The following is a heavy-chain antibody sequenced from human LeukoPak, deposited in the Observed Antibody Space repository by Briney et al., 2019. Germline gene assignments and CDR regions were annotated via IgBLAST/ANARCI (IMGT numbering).Heavy chain of an antibody. V-gene: IGHV3-7*03. J-gene: IGHJ6*02. CDR3: ARGGGLDV. CDR2: INHNGNVN. D-gene: IGHD3-16*01. CDR1: GFIFSNYG. Sequence: GGSLRLSCAASGFIFSNYGMNWARQAPGKGLEWVASINHNGNVNYYVDSVKGRFTISSDNAKNSLYLQMSNLRAEDTAVYFCARGGGLDVWGQGATVTVSS.